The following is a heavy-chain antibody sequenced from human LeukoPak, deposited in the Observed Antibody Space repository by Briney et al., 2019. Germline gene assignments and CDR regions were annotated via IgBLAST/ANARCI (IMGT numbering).Heavy chain of an antibody. CDR2: ISAYNGNT. V-gene: IGHV1-18*01. D-gene: IGHD3-10*01. CDR1: GYTFTSYG. Sequence: ASVKVSCKASGYTFTSYGISWVRQAPGQGLEWMGWISAYNGNTNYAQKLQGRVTMTTDTPTSTAYMELRSLRSDDTAVYYCARVTLRLGNYYHPHWFDSWGQGALVTVSS. J-gene: IGHJ5*01. CDR3: ARVTLRLGNYYHPHWFDS.